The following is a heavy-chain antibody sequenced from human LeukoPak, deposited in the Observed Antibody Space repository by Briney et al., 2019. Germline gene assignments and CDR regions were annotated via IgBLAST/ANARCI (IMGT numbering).Heavy chain of an antibody. CDR2: IIPIFGTA. CDR3: ARDFNEGRLLDY. CDR1: GGTFSSYA. Sequence: GASVKVSCKASGGTFSSYAISWVRQAPGQGHEWMGGIIPIFGTANYAQKFQGRVTITADESTSTAYMELSSLRSEDTAVYYCARDFNEGRLLDYWGQGTLVTVSS. V-gene: IGHV1-69*01. D-gene: IGHD1-1*01. J-gene: IGHJ4*02.